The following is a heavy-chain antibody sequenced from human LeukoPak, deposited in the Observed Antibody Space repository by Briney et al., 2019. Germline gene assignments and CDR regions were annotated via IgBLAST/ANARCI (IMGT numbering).Heavy chain of an antibody. V-gene: IGHV3-23*01. CDR1: GFTFRSYA. CDR3: AKDGPASWGYFDY. Sequence: GGSLRLSCAAPGFTFRSYAMNWVRQAPGKGLEWVSTISSSGSSTYYPDSVRGRFTISRDNSKNTLYLVMNSLRAEDTAEYYCAKDGPASWGYFDYWGQGTLVTVSS. CDR2: ISSSGSST. J-gene: IGHJ4*02. D-gene: IGHD3-16*01.